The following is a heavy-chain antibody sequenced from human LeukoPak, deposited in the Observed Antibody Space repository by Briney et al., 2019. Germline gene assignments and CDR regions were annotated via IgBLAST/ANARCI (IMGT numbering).Heavy chain of an antibody. CDR3: AKDSYDSSGSRYDY. CDR1: GSYW. J-gene: IGHJ4*02. V-gene: IGHV3-23*01. CDR2: ISGTGGST. D-gene: IGHD3-22*01. Sequence: PGGSLRLSCAASGSYWIHWVRQAPGKGLEWVSAISGTGGSTWYADSVKGRVTISRDNSKNTLYLQMNSLRAEDTAVYYCAKDSYDSSGSRYDYWGQGTLVTVSS.